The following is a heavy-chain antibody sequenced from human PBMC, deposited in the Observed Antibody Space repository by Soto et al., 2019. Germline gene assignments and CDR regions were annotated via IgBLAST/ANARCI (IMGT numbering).Heavy chain of an antibody. D-gene: IGHD4-17*01. Sequence: SETLSLTCTVSGGSISSYYWSWIRQPPGKGLEWIGYIYYSGSTNYNPSLKSRVTISVDTSKNQFSLKLSSVTAADTAVYYCARDARRLRGHWFDPWGQGTLVTVSS. CDR2: IYYSGST. J-gene: IGHJ5*02. V-gene: IGHV4-59*01. CDR3: ARDARRLRGHWFDP. CDR1: GGSISSYY.